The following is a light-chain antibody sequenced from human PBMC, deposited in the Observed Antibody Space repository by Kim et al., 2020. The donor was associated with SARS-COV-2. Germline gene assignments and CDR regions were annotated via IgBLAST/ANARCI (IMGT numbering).Light chain of an antibody. V-gene: IGLV1-44*01. J-gene: IGLJ2*01. CDR3: SAWDDGVDGWI. CDR2: SNT. Sequence: GQRVTISCSGSNSNIGSGTVSWYQQFPGTAPKVLIYSNTQRPSRVPDRVSGSKSGTSASLAISGLQPEDEATYYCSAWDDGVDGWIFGGGTKLTVL. CDR1: NSNIGSGT.